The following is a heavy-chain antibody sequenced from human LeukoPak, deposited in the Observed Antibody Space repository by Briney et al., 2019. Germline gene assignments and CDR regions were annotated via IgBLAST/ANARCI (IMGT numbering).Heavy chain of an antibody. CDR2: IIPIFGTA. J-gene: IGHJ3*02. CDR3: ASPYSGSYYAFDI. D-gene: IGHD1-26*01. Sequence: SVKVSCKASGGTFSSYAISWVRQAPGQGLEWMGGIIPIFGTANYAQKFQGRVTITTDESTSTAYMELSSLRSEDTAVYYCASPYSGSYYAFDIWGQGTMVAVSS. CDR1: GGTFSSYA. V-gene: IGHV1-69*05.